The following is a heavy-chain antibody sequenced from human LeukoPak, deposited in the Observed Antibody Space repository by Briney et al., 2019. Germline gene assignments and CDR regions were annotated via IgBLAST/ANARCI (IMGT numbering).Heavy chain of an antibody. D-gene: IGHD2-15*01. CDR2: ISAYNGNT. CDR1: GDTFTSEA. CDR3: AREDIVVVVAATRTEHYYYYYGMDV. J-gene: IGHJ6*02. V-gene: IGHV1-18*01. Sequence: ASLKLSCKASGDTFTSEAISWVRQAPGQGRESMGWISAYNGNTNDVQMIQRRVTMTTDTSTSTAYMELRSLRSEDTAVYYCAREDIVVVVAATRTEHYYYYYGMDVWGQGTTVTVSS.